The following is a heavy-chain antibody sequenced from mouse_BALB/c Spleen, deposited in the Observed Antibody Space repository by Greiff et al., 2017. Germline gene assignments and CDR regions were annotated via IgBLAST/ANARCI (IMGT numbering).Heavy chain of an antibody. V-gene: IGHV5-6-4*01. CDR1: GFTFSSYT. D-gene: IGHD2-1*01. CDR3: TRDYGNYPAWFAD. J-gene: IGHJ2*01. Sequence: VQGVESGGGLVKPGGSLKLSCAASGFTFSSYTMSWVRQTPEKRLEWVATISSGGSYTYYPDSVKGRFTISRDNAKNTLYLQMSSLKSEDTAMYYCTRDYGNYPAWFADWGQGTTLTVSS. CDR2: ISSGGSYT.